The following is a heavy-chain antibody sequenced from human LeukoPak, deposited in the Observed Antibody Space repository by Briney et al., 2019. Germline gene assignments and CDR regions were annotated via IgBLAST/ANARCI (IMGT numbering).Heavy chain of an antibody. Sequence: SETLSLTCTVSGGSISSYYRSWIRQPPGKGLEWIGYIYYSGSTNYNPSLKSRVTISVDTSKNQFSLKLSSVTAADTAVYYCARAEAVAGTHPFDYWGQGTLVTVSS. J-gene: IGHJ4*02. CDR1: GGSISSYY. D-gene: IGHD6-19*01. V-gene: IGHV4-59*01. CDR3: ARAEAVAGTHPFDY. CDR2: IYYSGST.